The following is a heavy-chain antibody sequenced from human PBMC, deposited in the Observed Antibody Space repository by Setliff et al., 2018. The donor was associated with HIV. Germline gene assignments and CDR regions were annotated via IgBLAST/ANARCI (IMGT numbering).Heavy chain of an antibody. D-gene: IGHD5-12*01. V-gene: IGHV4-61*02. Sequence: SETLSLTCTVSGGSISSGSYFWTWIRQPAGKGLEWIGRIYTSGSTNYNPSLKSRVTISVDTSKNQFSLKLSSVTAADTAVYYCARAAADGYNGVFDSWGQGTLVTVSS. CDR1: GGSISSGSYF. CDR3: ARAAADGYNGVFDS. CDR2: IYTSGST. J-gene: IGHJ4*02.